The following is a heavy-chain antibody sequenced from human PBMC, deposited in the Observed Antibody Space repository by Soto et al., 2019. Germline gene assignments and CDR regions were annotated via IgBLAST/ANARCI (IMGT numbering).Heavy chain of an antibody. J-gene: IGHJ3*02. V-gene: IGHV4-59*01. CDR3: ARVKIDSGRAFDI. Sequence: TSETLSLTCTVSGGSISSYYWSWIRQPPGKGLEWIGYIYYSGSTNYNPSLKSRVTISVDTSKNQFSLKLSSVTAADTAVYYCARVKIDSGRAFDIWGQGTMVTV. CDR1: GGSISSYY. CDR2: IYYSGST. D-gene: IGHD1-26*01.